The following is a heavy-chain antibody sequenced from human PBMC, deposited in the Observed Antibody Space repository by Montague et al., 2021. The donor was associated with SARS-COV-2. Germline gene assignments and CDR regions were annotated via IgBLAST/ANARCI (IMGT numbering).Heavy chain of an antibody. CDR2: INHGGNT. V-gene: IGHV4-34*01. CDR1: GGSFSGYY. Sequence: SETLSLTCAVHGGSFSGYYWNWIRQPPGKGLEWIGEINHGGNTNYNPSLKNRLTISVDTSKNQFSLKLTSVAATDTAVYYCARLHDGVVPSPILGIGPYFTYYYMDVWGKGTTVTVSS. CDR3: ARLHDGVVPSPILGIGPYFTYYYMDV. J-gene: IGHJ6*03. D-gene: IGHD2-15*01.